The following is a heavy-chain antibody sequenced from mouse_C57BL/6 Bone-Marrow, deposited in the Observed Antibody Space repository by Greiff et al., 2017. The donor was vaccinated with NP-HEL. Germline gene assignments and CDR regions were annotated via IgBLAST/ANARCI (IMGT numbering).Heavy chain of an antibody. J-gene: IGHJ1*03. D-gene: IGHD2-12*01. Sequence: EVHLVESGGGLVKPGGSLKLSCAASGFTFSSYAMSWVRQTPEKRLEWVATISDGGSYTYYPDNVKGRFTISRDNAKNNLYLQMSHLKSEDTAMYYCARDGGYYIWYFDVWGTGTTVTVSS. CDR2: ISDGGSYT. V-gene: IGHV5-4*01. CDR3: ARDGGYYIWYFDV. CDR1: GFTFSSYA.